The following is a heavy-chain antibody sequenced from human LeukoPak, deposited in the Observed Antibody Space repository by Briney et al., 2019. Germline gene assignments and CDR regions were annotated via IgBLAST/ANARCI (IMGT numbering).Heavy chain of an antibody. Sequence: GGSLRLSCTASGYTFSNFGINWVRQAPGKGLEWVSCMDRHTNIYYADSARGRFTISRDNAKNSVYLQMNSLTVEDSAVYYCVGDPTTNRFQFFQYWGQGALVTVSS. J-gene: IGHJ4*02. CDR2: MDRHTNI. CDR3: VGDPTTNRFQFFQY. CDR1: GYTFSNFG. D-gene: IGHD1-14*01. V-gene: IGHV3-21*01.